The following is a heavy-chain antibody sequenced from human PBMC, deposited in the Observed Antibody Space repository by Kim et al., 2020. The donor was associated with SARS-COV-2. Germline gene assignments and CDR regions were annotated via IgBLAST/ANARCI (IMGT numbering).Heavy chain of an antibody. CDR2: MNPKSGNT. Sequence: VKVSCKPSGYTFIDYDVNWVRQAPGQGLEWMGWMNPKSGNTGYAQQFQGRVTMTRSTSISTAYMELSSLRPEDTAVYYCARGVRSDYWGQGTQVTVSS. V-gene: IGHV1-8*01. J-gene: IGHJ4*02. CDR1: GYTFIDYD. CDR3: ARGVRSDY.